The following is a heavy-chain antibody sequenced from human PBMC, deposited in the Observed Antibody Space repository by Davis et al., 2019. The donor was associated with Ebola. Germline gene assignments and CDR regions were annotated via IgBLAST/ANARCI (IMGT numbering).Heavy chain of an antibody. V-gene: IGHV1-46*01. CDR1: GYTFTAYW. CDR2: MNPNQHSG. CDR3: ARAPGCGGDRCDGRNWLDS. D-gene: IGHD2-21*01. Sequence: ASVKVSCKASGYTFTAYWIHWVRQAPGQGLEWLGTMNPNQHSGTSAQEFEGRLIMTRDTSTNTAYMELGSLTSEDTAVYYCARAPGCGGDRCDGRNWLDSWGQGTLVTVSS. J-gene: IGHJ5*01.